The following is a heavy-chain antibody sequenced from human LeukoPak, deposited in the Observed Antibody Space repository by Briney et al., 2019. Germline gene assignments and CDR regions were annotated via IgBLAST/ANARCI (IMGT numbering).Heavy chain of an antibody. J-gene: IGHJ6*03. D-gene: IGHD3-22*01. V-gene: IGHV3-23*01. Sequence: GGSLRLSCAASGFTFSSYGMSWVRQAPGKGLEWVSAISGSGGSTYYADSVKGRFTISRDNSKNTLYLQMSSLRAEDTAVYYCAKGATDSSGYRYYYYYMDVWGKGTTVTVSS. CDR2: ISGSGGST. CDR3: AKGATDSSGYRYYYYYMDV. CDR1: GFTFSSYG.